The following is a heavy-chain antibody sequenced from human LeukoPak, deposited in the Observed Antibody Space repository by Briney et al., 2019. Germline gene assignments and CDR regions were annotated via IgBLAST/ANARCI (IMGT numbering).Heavy chain of an antibody. CDR3: ARMYGGNSKGDY. V-gene: IGHV4-39*01. J-gene: IGHJ4*02. D-gene: IGHD4-23*01. Sequence: PSETLSLTCTVSGGSISSSSYYWGWIRQPPGKGLEWIGSIYYSGSTYYNPSLKGRVTISVDTSKNQFSLKLSSVTAADTAVYYCARMYGGNSKGDYWGQGTLVTVSS. CDR1: GGSISSSSYY. CDR2: IYYSGST.